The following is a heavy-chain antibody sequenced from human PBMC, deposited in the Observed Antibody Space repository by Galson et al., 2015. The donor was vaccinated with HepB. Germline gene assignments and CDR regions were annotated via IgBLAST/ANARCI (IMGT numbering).Heavy chain of an antibody. J-gene: IGHJ4*02. CDR2: IGSKAHNYAT. V-gene: IGHV3-73*01. Sequence: SLRLSCAASGFTFSGSAMHWVRQASGKGLEWVGPIGSKAHNYATAYVASVKGRFTISRDDSKSTAYLQMNSLKTEDTAVYYCTRLGDLSGYSSKWGQGTLVTVSS. CDR1: GFTFSGSA. CDR3: TRLGDLSGYSSK. D-gene: IGHD6-13*01.